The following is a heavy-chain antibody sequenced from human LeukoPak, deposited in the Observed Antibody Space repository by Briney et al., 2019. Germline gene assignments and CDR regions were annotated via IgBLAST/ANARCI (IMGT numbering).Heavy chain of an antibody. CDR2: ISWNSGSI. Sequence: PGGSLRLSCAASGFTFDDYAMHWVRQAPGKGLEWVSGISWNSGSIGYADSVKGRFTISRDNAKNSLYLQMNSLRAEDTALYYCPKDISVTTGWYFDYWGQGTLVTVSS. CDR3: PKDISVTTGWYFDY. CDR1: GFTFDDYA. D-gene: IGHD4-17*01. V-gene: IGHV3-9*01. J-gene: IGHJ4*02.